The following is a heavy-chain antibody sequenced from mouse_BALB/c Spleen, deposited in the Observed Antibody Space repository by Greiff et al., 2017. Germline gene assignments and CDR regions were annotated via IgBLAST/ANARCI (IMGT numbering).Heavy chain of an antibody. D-gene: IGHD2-1*01. Sequence: LVKTGASVKISCKASGYSFTGYYMHWVKQSHGKSLEWIGYISCYNGATSYNQKFKGKATFTVDTSSSTAYMQFNSLTSEDSEFYYCAVYYGNYYAMDYWGQGTSVTVSS. CDR1: GYSFTGYY. CDR2: ISCYNGAT. J-gene: IGHJ4*01. CDR3: AVYYGNYYAMDY. V-gene: IGHV1S34*01.